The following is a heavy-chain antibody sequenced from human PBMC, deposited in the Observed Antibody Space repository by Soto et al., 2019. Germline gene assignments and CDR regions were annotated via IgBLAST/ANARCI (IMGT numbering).Heavy chain of an antibody. D-gene: IGHD2-2*01. J-gene: IGHJ4*02. V-gene: IGHV3-74*01. CDR1: GFTFSGYW. CDR2: LNPNGTFT. Sequence: EVQLVESGGGLVQPGGSLRLSCAGSGFTFSGYWMHWVRQAPGKGPVWVSRLNPNGTFTTNADSVKGRFTISRDNAKKPVYLQMNSLRPADRAVYYVARGGTSTPYGGLFYNWGREPWSPSPQ. CDR3: ARGGTSTPYGGLFYN.